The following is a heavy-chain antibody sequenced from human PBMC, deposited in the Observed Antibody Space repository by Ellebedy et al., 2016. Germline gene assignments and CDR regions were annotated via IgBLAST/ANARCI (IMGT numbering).Heavy chain of an antibody. D-gene: IGHD1-26*01. Sequence: GGSLRLSXAASGFTFRTYAMSWVRQAPGKGLEWISYISLRSGTISYADSVKGRFTISRDNAKNSLYLQMTSLRAEDTAVYYCARVWQDYSGADYWGQGTLVTVSS. CDR3: ARVWQDYSGADY. CDR1: GFTFRTYA. J-gene: IGHJ4*02. V-gene: IGHV3-48*01. CDR2: ISLRSGTI.